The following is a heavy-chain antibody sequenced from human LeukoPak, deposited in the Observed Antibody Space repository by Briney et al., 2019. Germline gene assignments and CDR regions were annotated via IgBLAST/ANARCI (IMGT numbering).Heavy chain of an antibody. V-gene: IGHV1-69*05. CDR1: GGTFTSYA. Sequence: SVTVSCKASGGTFTSYAISWVRQAPGQGLEWVGGIIPIFGTGDYAQKFQGRVTITTDESTSTAYMELSSLSSEDTAVYYCAREGRAVAGNPFFAYSGQGTPVTVSS. J-gene: IGHJ4*02. CDR3: AREGRAVAGNPFFAY. D-gene: IGHD6-19*01. CDR2: IIPIFGTG.